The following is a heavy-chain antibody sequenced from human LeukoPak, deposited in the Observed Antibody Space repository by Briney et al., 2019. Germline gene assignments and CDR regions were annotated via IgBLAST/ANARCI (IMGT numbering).Heavy chain of an antibody. CDR1: GGSISSGGYS. Sequence: SETLSLTCAVSGGSISSGGYSWSWIRQPPGKGLEWIGYIYHSGSTYYNPSLKSRVTISVDTSKNQFSLKLSSVTAADTAVYYCAGRGFWSGYFWGQGTLVTVSS. CDR2: IYHSGST. D-gene: IGHD3-3*01. J-gene: IGHJ4*02. CDR3: AGRGFWSGYF. V-gene: IGHV4-30-2*01.